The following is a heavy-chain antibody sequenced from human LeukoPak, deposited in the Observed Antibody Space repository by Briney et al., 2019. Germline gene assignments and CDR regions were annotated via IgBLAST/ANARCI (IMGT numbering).Heavy chain of an antibody. D-gene: IGHD6-19*01. J-gene: IGHJ4*02. CDR1: GFTFSSYW. CDR3: ARVGGPGWYGY. Sequence: GGSLRLSCAASGFTFSSYWMHWVRQVPGKGQVWVSRINIDGSTTTYADSVKGRFTISRDNAKNTLYLQMNSLRAEDTALYYCARVGGPGWYGYWGQGTLVTVSS. CDR2: INIDGSTT. V-gene: IGHV3-74*03.